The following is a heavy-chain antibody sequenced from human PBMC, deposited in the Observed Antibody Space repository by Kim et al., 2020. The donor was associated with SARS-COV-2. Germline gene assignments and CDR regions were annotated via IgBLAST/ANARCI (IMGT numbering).Heavy chain of an antibody. CDR2: INHSGST. CDR1: GGSFSGYY. CDR3: ARVLRAAMADY. J-gene: IGHJ4*02. D-gene: IGHD5-18*01. Sequence: SETLSLTCAVYGGSFSGYYWSWIRQPPGKGLEWIGEINHSGSTNYNPSLKSRVTISVDTSKNQFSLKLSSVTAADTAVYYCARVLRAAMADYWGQGTLVTVSS. V-gene: IGHV4-34*01.